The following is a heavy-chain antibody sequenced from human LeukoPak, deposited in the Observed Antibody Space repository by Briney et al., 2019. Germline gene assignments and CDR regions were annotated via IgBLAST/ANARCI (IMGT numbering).Heavy chain of an antibody. J-gene: IGHJ4*02. CDR1: GFTFSSYG. D-gene: IGHD6-13*01. CDR3: AKDPDGIAAAGTVGDHFDY. CDR2: ISYDGSNK. Sequence: GGSLRLSCAASGFTFSSYGMHWVRQAPGKGLEWVAVISYDGSNKYYADSVKSRFTISRDNSKNTLYLQMNSLRAEDTAVYYCAKDPDGIAAAGTVGDHFDYWGQGTLVTVSS. V-gene: IGHV3-30*18.